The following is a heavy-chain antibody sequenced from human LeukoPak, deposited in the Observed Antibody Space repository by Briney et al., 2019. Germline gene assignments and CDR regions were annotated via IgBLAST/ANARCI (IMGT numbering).Heavy chain of an antibody. D-gene: IGHD2-15*01. CDR1: GFTFSSYE. CDR2: ISSSGSTI. CDR3: VQESSSLLRSYFDY. V-gene: IGHV3-48*03. Sequence: GGSLRLACAASGFTFSSYEMNWIRQAPGKGLEWVSYISSSGSTIYYADSVKGRFTISRDNAKNSLYLQMNSLRAEDTAVYYCVQESSSLLRSYFDYWGQGTLVTVSS. J-gene: IGHJ4*02.